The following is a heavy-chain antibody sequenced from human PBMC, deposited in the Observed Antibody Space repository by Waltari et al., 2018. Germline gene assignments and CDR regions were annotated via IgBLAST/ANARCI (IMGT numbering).Heavy chain of an antibody. Sequence: QVQLQQWGAGLLKPSETLSLTCAVYGGSFSGYYWSWIRQPPGKGLEWIGEINHSGSTNYNPSLKSRVTISVDTSKNQFSLKLSSVTAADTAVYYCARAGIAVAGTVSSDYWGQGTLVTVSS. CDR2: INHSGST. D-gene: IGHD6-19*01. CDR3: ARAGIAVAGTVSSDY. V-gene: IGHV4-34*01. J-gene: IGHJ4*02. CDR1: GGSFSGYY.